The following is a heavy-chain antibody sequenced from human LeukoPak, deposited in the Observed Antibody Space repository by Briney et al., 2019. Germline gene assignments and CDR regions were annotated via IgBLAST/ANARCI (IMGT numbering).Heavy chain of an antibody. D-gene: IGHD5-18*01. Sequence: EASVKVSCKASGYTFTSYGISWVRQAPGQGLEWMGWISAYNGNTNYAQKLQGRVTMTTDKSTSTAYMELSSLRSEDTAVYYCARVVHGYGHSSKNYYYYYYMDVWGKGTTVTVSS. V-gene: IGHV1-18*01. CDR2: ISAYNGNT. CDR3: ARVVHGYGHSSKNYYYYYYMDV. CDR1: GYTFTSYG. J-gene: IGHJ6*03.